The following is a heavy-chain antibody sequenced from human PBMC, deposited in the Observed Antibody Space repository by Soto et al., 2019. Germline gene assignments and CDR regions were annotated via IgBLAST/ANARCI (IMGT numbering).Heavy chain of an antibody. Sequence: PSETLALTCAVSGGSISSSNWWSWVRQPPGEGLEWIGYIYYSGSTYYNPSLKSRVTISVDTSKNQFSLKLSSVTAADTAVYYCARDPYSSMGSYYYYYGMDVWGQGTTVTVSS. CDR2: IYYSGST. V-gene: IGHV4-4*02. CDR3: ARDPYSSMGSYYYYYGMDV. J-gene: IGHJ6*02. D-gene: IGHD6-19*01. CDR1: GGSISSSNW.